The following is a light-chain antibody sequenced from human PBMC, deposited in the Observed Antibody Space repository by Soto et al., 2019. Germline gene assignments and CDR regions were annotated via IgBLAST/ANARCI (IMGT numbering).Light chain of an antibody. CDR1: QSIASSY. J-gene: IGKJ4*01. CDR2: RTF. V-gene: IGKV3-20*01. CDR3: QQFSRSPLT. Sequence: EIVLTQSPGTLSLSPGERATLSCRASQSIASSYLAWYQQKPGQPPRLLLYRTFSRATGIPDRFSGSGSGIDFTLTISRLEPEDFAVYFCQQFSRSPLTFGGGTKVEI.